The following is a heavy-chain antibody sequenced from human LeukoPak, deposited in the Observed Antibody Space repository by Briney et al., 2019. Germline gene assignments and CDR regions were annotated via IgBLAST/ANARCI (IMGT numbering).Heavy chain of an antibody. CDR3: ASTDWNYAR. CDR2: IYYSGST. Sequence: SETLSLTCTVSGGSISNYYWSWMRQSPGKGLEWIVYIYYSGSTNYNPSLKSRVTISLDTSKNQFSLHLSSVTAADTAVYYCASTDWNYARWGQGTLVTVSS. V-gene: IGHV4-59*08. CDR1: GGSISNYY. J-gene: IGHJ4*02. D-gene: IGHD1-7*01.